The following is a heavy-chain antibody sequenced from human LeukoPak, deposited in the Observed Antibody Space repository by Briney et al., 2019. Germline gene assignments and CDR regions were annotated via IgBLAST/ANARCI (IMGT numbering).Heavy chain of an antibody. J-gene: IGHJ4*02. V-gene: IGHV3-23*01. CDR2: ISGSGDGT. D-gene: IGHD3-10*01. CDR3: ARRGAAGSSLGYFDS. CDR1: GFILSDHY. Sequence: GGSLRLSCAASGFILSDHYMDWVRQAPGKGLEWVSAISGSGDGTYYADSVKGRFTFSRDNSKNTLYLQMNSLRAEDTAVYFCARRGAAGSSLGYFDSWGQGTLVTVSS.